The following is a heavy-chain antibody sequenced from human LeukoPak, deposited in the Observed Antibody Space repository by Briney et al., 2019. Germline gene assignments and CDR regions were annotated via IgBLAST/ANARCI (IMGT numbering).Heavy chain of an antibody. J-gene: IGHJ4*02. CDR2: IYSGGST. V-gene: IGHV3-66*01. CDR3: ARENDKHYDY. Sequence: GGSLRLSCAASGCTVSSHYMSWVRQAPGKGLEWVSVIYSGGSTYYAASVKGRFTISRDNSKNTLSLQMNSLSAEDTAVYYWARENDKHYDYWGQGTLVTVSS. D-gene: IGHD3-22*01. CDR1: GCTVSSHY.